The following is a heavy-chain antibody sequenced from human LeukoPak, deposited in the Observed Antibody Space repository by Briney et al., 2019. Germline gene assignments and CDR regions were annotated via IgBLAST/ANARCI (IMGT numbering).Heavy chain of an antibody. CDR3: ARDGYYSSSRGGFDY. J-gene: IGHJ4*02. V-gene: IGHV4-34*01. D-gene: IGHD6-6*01. CDR2: INHSGST. Sequence: SEILSLTCAVYGGSFSGYYWSWIRQPPGKGLEWIGEINHSGSTNYNPSLKSRVTISVDTSKNQFSLKLSSVTAADTAVYYCARDGYYSSSRGGFDYWGQGTLVTVSS. CDR1: GGSFSGYY.